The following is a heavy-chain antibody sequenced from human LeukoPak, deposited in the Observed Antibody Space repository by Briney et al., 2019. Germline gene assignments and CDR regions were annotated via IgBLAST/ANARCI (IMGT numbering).Heavy chain of an antibody. D-gene: IGHD3-10*01. CDR1: GGSISSYY. V-gene: IGHV4-59*13. Sequence: SSETLSLTCTVSGGSISSYYWSWIRQPPGKGLEWIGYIYYSGSTNYNPSLKSRVTISVDTSKNQFSLKLSSVTAADTAMYYCARTLNYYGSGNFDYWGQGTLVTVSS. CDR2: IYYSGST. J-gene: IGHJ4*02. CDR3: ARTLNYYGSGNFDY.